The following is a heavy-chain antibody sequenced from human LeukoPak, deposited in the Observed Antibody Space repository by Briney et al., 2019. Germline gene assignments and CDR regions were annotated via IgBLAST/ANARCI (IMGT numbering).Heavy chain of an antibody. CDR1: GGSITSYY. CDR2: FYYSGST. D-gene: IGHD3-22*01. V-gene: IGHV4-59*01. CDR3: AREAWDSRGYPPPRSGWYFDL. J-gene: IGHJ2*01. Sequence: SETLSLTCIVSGGSITSYYWSWIRQPPGKGLEWIGFFYYSGSTYINPSLKSRVTISADTSKNQFSLKVDALTAADTAVYYCAREAWDSRGYPPPRSGWYFDLWGRGTLVTVSS.